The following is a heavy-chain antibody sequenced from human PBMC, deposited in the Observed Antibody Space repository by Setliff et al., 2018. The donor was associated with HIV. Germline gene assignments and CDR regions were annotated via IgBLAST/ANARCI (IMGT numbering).Heavy chain of an antibody. CDR3: AYSGRQLRGPYFDF. V-gene: IGHV2-5*01. CDR1: GLSLSTSGVG. Sequence: SGPPGEPTQTLTLTCTFSGLSLSTSGVGVGWIRQSPGKALEWLAFIYWNNNKHYSTSLKSRLTVTKDTSKNRVVFTMTNMDPVDTATYYCAYSGRQLRGPYFDFWGQGTPVTVPQ. CDR2: IYWNNNK. J-gene: IGHJ4*02. D-gene: IGHD1-1*01.